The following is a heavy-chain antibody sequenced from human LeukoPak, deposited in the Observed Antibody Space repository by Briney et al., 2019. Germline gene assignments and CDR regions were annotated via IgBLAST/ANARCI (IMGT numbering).Heavy chain of an antibody. CDR2: IYYNGDT. D-gene: IGHD1-1*01. J-gene: IGHJ5*02. V-gene: IGHV4-61*01. CDR3: ARRLRLSSDNLAWFDP. CDR1: GGSVSNSLYY. Sequence: PSETLSLTCTVSGGSVSNSLYYWSWIRQPPGKGLEWIGYIYYNGDTNYNPSLKSRVIISIDTSSNQFSLRLNSMTAADTAVYYCARRLRLSSDNLAWFDPWGQGTLVTVSS.